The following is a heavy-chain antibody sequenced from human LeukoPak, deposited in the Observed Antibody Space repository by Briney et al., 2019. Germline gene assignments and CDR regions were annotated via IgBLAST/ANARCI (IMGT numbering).Heavy chain of an antibody. CDR1: GGSISSGGYY. J-gene: IGHJ4*02. V-gene: IGHV4-31*03. Sequence: SETLSLTCTVSGGSISSGGYYWSWIRQHPGKDLEWIGYIYYSGTTYYNPSLKSRVTLSVDTSKNQFSLRLSSVTAADTAVYYCASYGGSSRYFDYWGQGTLVTVSS. CDR2: IYYSGTT. D-gene: IGHD4-23*01. CDR3: ASYGGSSRYFDY.